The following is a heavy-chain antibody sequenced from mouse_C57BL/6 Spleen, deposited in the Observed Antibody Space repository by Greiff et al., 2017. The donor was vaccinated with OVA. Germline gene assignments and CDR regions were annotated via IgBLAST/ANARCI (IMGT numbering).Heavy chain of an antibody. Sequence: VQLQQPGAELVKPGASVKLSCKASGYTFTSYWMHWVKQRPGRGLEWIGRIDPNSGGTKYNEKFKSKATLTVDKPSSTAYMQLSSLTSEDTAVYYGARRVAYYSNSFYAMDYWGQGTSVTVSS. V-gene: IGHV1-72*01. D-gene: IGHD2-5*01. J-gene: IGHJ4*01. CDR1: GYTFTSYW. CDR2: IDPNSGGT. CDR3: ARRVAYYSNSFYAMDY.